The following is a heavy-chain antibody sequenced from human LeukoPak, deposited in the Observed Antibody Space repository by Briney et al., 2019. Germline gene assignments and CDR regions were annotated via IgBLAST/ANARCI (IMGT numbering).Heavy chain of an antibody. CDR3: ARELRLGELSWYYFDY. V-gene: IGHV1-2*02. J-gene: IGHJ4*02. CDR1: GGTFSSYA. Sequence: ASVSLSCKASGGTFSSYAISWVRQAPGQGLEWMGWTNPNSGGTNYAQKFQGRVTMTRDTSISTAYMELSRLRSDDTAVYYCARELRLGELSWYYFDYWGQGTLLTVSS. CDR2: TNPNSGGT. D-gene: IGHD3-16*02.